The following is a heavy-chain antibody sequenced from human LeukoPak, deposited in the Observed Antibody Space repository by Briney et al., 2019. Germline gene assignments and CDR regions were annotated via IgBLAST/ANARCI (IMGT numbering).Heavy chain of an antibody. V-gene: IGHV3-7*02. CDR3: ARAPVATKDY. Sequence: GGSLRLSCSASGFTISNCWMTWVRQAPGKGLEWVANMNQDGSRIYYVNSVKGRFTISRDNAKNSLYLQMNSLRAEDTAVYYCARAPVATKDYWGQGTLVTVSS. CDR1: GFTISNCW. CDR2: MNQDGSRI. D-gene: IGHD5-12*01. J-gene: IGHJ4*02.